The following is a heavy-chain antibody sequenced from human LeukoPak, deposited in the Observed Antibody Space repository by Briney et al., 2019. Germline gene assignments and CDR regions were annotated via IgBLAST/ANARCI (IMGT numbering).Heavy chain of an antibody. CDR3: ARDLEYSSSSANWFDP. J-gene: IGHJ5*02. D-gene: IGHD6-6*01. V-gene: IGHV4-4*07. CDR1: GGSISSYY. Sequence: PSEPLSLTCTVSGGSISSYYWSLIRQPAGKGLELFGRIYTSGSTNYNTSIKSRVTMSVDTSKNQFSLKLSSVTAADTAVYYCARDLEYSSSSANWFDPWGQGTLVTVSS. CDR2: IYTSGST.